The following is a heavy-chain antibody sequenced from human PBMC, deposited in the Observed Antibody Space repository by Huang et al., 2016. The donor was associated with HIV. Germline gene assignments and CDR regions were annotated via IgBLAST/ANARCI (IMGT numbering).Heavy chain of an antibody. CDR3: VRHRPNYDFWSGYYPYFDD. J-gene: IGHJ4*02. CDR2: MYYSVIT. D-gene: IGHD3-3*01. CDR1: GGSISSSFYY. V-gene: IGHV4-39*01. Sequence: QVQLQESGRGLVKPSETLSLTCTVSGGSISSSFYYWGWIRQSPGKGLEWIGSMYYSVITSSNPSLNSRVTISADTSNSQFSLKLTSVTAADSAVYYCVRHRPNYDFWSGYYPYFDDWGQGTLVTVSS.